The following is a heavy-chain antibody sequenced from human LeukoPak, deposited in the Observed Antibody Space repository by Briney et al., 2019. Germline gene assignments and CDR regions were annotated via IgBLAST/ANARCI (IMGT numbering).Heavy chain of an antibody. D-gene: IGHD3-16*01. CDR2: VTGPGDTT. Sequence: GGSLRLSSATSLFTSTNYATSWVRPAPGEGLEWVSAVTGPGDTTYYAESVKGRFFMSREDSKTTVYLQMNSLRAEDTAIYYCAKGAEIDLWGQGTLVTVSS. CDR3: AKGAEIDL. CDR1: LFTSTNYA. J-gene: IGHJ5*02. V-gene: IGHV3-23*01.